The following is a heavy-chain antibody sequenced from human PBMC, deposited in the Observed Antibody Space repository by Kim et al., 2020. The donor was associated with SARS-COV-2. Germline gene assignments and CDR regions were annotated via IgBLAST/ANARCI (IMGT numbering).Heavy chain of an antibody. V-gene: IGHV3-21*01. CDR1: GFTFSSYS. CDR2: ISSSSSYI. D-gene: IGHD4-17*01. Sequence: GGSLRLSCAASGFTFSSYSMNWVRQAPGKGLEWVSSISSSSSYIYYADSVKGRFTISRDNAKNSLYLQMNSLRAEDTAVYYCARGANYGDYEGVFDPWGQGTLVTVSS. J-gene: IGHJ5*02. CDR3: ARGANYGDYEGVFDP.